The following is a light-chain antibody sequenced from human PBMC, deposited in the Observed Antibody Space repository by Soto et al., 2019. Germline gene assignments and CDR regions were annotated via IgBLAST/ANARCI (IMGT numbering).Light chain of an antibody. Sequence: QSALTQPASVSGSPGQSIAISCSGTRSDVGGYEYVSWYQQHPAKVPKLLIYDVNNRPSGVSTRFSGSKSGNTASLTSSGLQAEDEAFYYCSAYSSSSTSVLFGAGTKLTVL. CDR2: DVN. V-gene: IGLV2-14*03. J-gene: IGLJ2*01. CDR3: SAYSSSSTSVL. CDR1: RSDVGGYEY.